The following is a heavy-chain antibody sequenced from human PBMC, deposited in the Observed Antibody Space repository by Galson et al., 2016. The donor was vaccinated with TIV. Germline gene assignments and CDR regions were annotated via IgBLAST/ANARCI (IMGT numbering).Heavy chain of an antibody. V-gene: IGHV3-33*01. CDR2: IWFDGSND. CDR1: GFTFSSHG. CDR3: ARGELATTKILFDY. Sequence: SLRLSCATSGFTFSSHGMHWVRQAPGKGLERVAVIWFDGSNDRYADSVKGRFTISRDNSKNTLYQQMNSLRAEDPAMYYCARGELATTKILFDYWGQGTLVTVSS. J-gene: IGHJ4*02. D-gene: IGHD1-1*01.